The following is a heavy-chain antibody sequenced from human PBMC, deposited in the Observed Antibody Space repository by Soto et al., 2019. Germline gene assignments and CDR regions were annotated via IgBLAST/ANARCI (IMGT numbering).Heavy chain of an antibody. CDR1: GFTLSSYW. CDR3: VRGYSDY. V-gene: IGHV3-74*01. CDR2: INTDGSAT. D-gene: IGHD1-26*01. J-gene: IGHJ4*02. Sequence: GGSLRLSCAASGFTLSSYWMHWVRQVPGQGLVWVPRINTDGSATNYADSVKGRFTMSRDNARNTMYLQMNSLRAEDTAVYYCVRGYSDYWGQGTLVTVSS.